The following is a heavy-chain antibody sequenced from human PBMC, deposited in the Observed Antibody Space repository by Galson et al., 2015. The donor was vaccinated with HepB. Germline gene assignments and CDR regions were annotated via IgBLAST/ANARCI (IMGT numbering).Heavy chain of an antibody. V-gene: IGHV4-39*01. J-gene: IGHJ6*02. CDR3: ANELWFGSSYGMDV. CDR1: GGSISSSSYY. CDR2: IYYSGST. D-gene: IGHD3-10*01. Sequence: ETLSLTCTVSGGSISSSSYYWGWIRQPPGKGLEWIGSIYYSGSTYYNPSLKSRVTISVDTSKNQFSLKLSSVTAADTAVYYCANELWFGSSYGMDVWGQGTTVTVSS.